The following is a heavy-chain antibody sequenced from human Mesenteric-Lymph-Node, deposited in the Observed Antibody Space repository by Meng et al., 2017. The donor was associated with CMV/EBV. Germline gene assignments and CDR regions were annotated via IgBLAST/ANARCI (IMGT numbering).Heavy chain of an antibody. D-gene: IGHD5-24*01. J-gene: IGHJ4*02. CDR3: AKDLADGYTCGV. V-gene: IGHV1-2*02. CDR1: GYTFTGYY. Sequence: ASVKVSCKASGYTFTGYYIHWVRQAPGQGLEWMGWINPNSGGTNYAQKFQGRITMTRDTSISTAYLELSRLTSDDTAVYYCAKDLADGYTCGVWGQGTLVTVSS. CDR2: INPNSGGT.